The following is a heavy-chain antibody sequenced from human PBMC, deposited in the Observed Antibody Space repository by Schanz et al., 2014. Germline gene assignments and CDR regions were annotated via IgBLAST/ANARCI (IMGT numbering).Heavy chain of an antibody. Sequence: QAQPAESGGGFVQPGASPRLSCAAFGFTFRDYYMSWIRQALGKGLEWVSDISSGSSYANYADSVKGRFTIARDNAKNSLYLQMNNLRAEDTAVYYCARDFDDRRGYGSGYCLGDCMDVWGQGTTVTVSS. J-gene: IGHJ6*02. V-gene: IGHV3-11*05. CDR1: GFTFRDYY. CDR2: ISSGSSYA. CDR3: ARDFDDRRGYGSGYCLGDCMDV. D-gene: IGHD3-10*01.